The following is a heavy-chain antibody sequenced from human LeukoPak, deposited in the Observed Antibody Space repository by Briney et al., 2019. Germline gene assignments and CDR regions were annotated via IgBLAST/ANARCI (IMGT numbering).Heavy chain of an antibody. CDR1: GFTFSSYE. D-gene: IGHD3-9*01. V-gene: IGHV3-48*03. J-gene: IGHJ4*02. CDR2: ISSSGSTI. CDR3: VKDAGDTLTGSYSYYFDY. Sequence: GGSLRLSCAASGFTFSSYEMNWVRQAPGKGLEWVSYISSSGSTIYYADSVKGRFTISRDNSKNTLYLQMNSLRVDDTAVYYCVKDAGDTLTGSYSYYFDYWGQGTLVAVSS.